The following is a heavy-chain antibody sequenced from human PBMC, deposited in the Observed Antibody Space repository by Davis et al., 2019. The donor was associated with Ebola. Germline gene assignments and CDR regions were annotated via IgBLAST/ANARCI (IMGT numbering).Heavy chain of an antibody. CDR2: IHYSGTT. CDR3: ARGGVDV. CDR1: GGSTSSYY. J-gene: IGHJ6*02. Sequence: MPGGSLRPSCSLSGGSTSSYYWSWIRQPPGKGLEWIGNIHYSGTTYYNPALKSRVTRSVDTSKNQFSLKLSSVTAADTAVYYCARGGVDVWGQGTTVTVSS. V-gene: IGHV4-59*08.